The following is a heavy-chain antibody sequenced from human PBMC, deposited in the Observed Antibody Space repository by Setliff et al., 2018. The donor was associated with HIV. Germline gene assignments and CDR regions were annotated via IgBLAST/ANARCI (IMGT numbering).Heavy chain of an antibody. Sequence: PGESLKISCKGFGYNFNTYWIAWVRQVPGKGLEWMGIIYPGDSDTTYSPSFQGQVSISVDRSASTAYLQWSSLKASDTAMYYCARHRIVKAYYYYMDVWGQGTTVTVSS. J-gene: IGHJ6*03. V-gene: IGHV5-51*01. CDR1: GYNFNTYW. D-gene: IGHD3-16*02. CDR2: IYPGDSDT. CDR3: ARHRIVKAYYYYMDV.